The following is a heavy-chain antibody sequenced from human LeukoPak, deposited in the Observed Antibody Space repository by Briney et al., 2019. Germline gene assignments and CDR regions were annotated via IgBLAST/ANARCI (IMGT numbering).Heavy chain of an antibody. D-gene: IGHD2-2*01. J-gene: IGHJ4*02. CDR1: GYTFTGYY. CDR3: ARAQLYCSSASCYRRGSYYFDY. CDR2: INPNSGGT. Sequence: GASVTVSCKASGYTFTGYYMHWVRQAPGQGLEWMGWINPNSGGTNYAQKFQGRVTMTRDTSISTAYMELSRLRSDDTAVYYCARAQLYCSSASCYRRGSYYFDYWGQGTLVTVSS. V-gene: IGHV1-2*02.